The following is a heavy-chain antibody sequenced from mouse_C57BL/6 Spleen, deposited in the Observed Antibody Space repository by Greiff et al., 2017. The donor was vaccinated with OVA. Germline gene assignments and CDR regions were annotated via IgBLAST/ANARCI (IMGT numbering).Heavy chain of an antibody. CDR3: ARTLDSSGYPCYFDY. CDR2: IDPNSGGT. V-gene: IGHV1-72*01. J-gene: IGHJ2*01. D-gene: IGHD3-2*02. CDR1: GYTFTSYW. Sequence: QVQLQQPGAELVEPGASVKLSCKASGYTFTSYWMHWVKQRPGRGLEWIGRIDPNSGGTKYNEKFKSKATLTVDKPSSTAYMQLSSLTSEDSAVYYCARTLDSSGYPCYFDYWGQGTTLTVSS.